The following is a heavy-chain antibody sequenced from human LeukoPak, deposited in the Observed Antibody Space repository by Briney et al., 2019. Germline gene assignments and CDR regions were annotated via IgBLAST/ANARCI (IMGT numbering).Heavy chain of an antibody. D-gene: IGHD3-10*01. CDR1: GGSISSYY. Sequence: SETLSLTCTVSGGSISSYYWSWIRQPPGKGLEWIGYIYYSGSTNYNPSLKSRVTISVDTSKNQFSLKLSSVTAADTAVYYCAREHDYYGSGSYYIPYNAFDIWGQGTMVTVSS. CDR3: AREHDYYGSGSYYIPYNAFDI. CDR2: IYYSGST. V-gene: IGHV4-59*01. J-gene: IGHJ3*02.